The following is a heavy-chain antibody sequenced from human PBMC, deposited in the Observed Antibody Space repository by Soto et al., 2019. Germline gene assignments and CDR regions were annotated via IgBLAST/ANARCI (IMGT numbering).Heavy chain of an antibody. J-gene: IGHJ6*02. CDR1: CYTFTSYG. CDR3: ATDCSSTSCLGYYGMDV. Sequence: SVKVSFKASCYTFTSYGISWVRQAPGQGLEWMGWISAYNGNTNYAQKLQGRVTMTTDTSTSTAYMELRSLRSDDTAVYYCATDCSSTSCLGYYGMDVWGQGTTVTVSS. V-gene: IGHV1-18*04. D-gene: IGHD2-2*01. CDR2: ISAYNGNT.